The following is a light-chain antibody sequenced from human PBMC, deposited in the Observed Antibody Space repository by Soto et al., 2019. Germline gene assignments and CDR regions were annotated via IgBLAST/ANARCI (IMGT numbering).Light chain of an antibody. V-gene: IGLV2-14*03. J-gene: IGLJ1*01. CDR1: ISDVGSYNS. CDR2: DVN. Sequence: QSVLTQPASVSGSPGQSIAISCTGTISDVGSYNSASWYQQYPGKAPKLMIHDVNNRPSGTSDRFSGSKSGNTASLTISGLQAEDEADYYCSSFTSSTSYVFGTGTRSPS. CDR3: SSFTSSTSYV.